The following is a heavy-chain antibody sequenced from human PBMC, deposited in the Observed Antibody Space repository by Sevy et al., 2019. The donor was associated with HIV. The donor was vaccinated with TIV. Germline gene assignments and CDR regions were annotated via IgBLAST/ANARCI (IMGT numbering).Heavy chain of an antibody. CDR2: IYYSGSS. J-gene: IGHJ5*02. CDR3: AGFEYGDYTNLFDP. Sequence: SETLSLTCTVSGGSISSSSYYWGWIRQPPGKGLEWIGNIYYSGSSYSNPSLNSRVTISVVTSKNQFSLKLTSVTAADTAVYYCAGFEYGDYTNLFDPWGQGTLVTVSS. D-gene: IGHD4-17*01. CDR1: GGSISSSSYY. V-gene: IGHV4-39*01.